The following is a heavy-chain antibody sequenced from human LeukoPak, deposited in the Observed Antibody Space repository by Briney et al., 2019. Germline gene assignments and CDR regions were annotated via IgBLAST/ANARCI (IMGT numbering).Heavy chain of an antibody. D-gene: IGHD6-13*01. CDR1: GDSISTYY. Sequence: PSETLSLTCTVSGDSISTYYWRWLRQPPGKGLEWLGYNYYSGSANYNPSLKSRVTISIDTSKNQLSLKLNSVTAADTAVYYCARHGSSRSFDYWGQGTLVTVSS. CDR3: ARHGSSRSFDY. J-gene: IGHJ4*02. CDR2: NYYSGSA. V-gene: IGHV4-59*08.